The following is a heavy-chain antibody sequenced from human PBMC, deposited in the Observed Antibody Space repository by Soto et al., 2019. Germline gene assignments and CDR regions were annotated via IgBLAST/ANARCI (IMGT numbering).Heavy chain of an antibody. Sequence: SETLSLTGAGSCGSIISGGFSWGWIRQPPGKGLEWIGSIYYSGSTYYNPSLKSRVTISVDTSKNQFSLKLSSVTAADTAVYYCASLSSGTLRYWGQGTLVTVS. CDR1: CGSIISGGFS. D-gene: IGHD6-19*01. CDR2: IYYSGST. V-gene: IGHV4-39*01. CDR3: ASLSSGTLRY. J-gene: IGHJ4*02.